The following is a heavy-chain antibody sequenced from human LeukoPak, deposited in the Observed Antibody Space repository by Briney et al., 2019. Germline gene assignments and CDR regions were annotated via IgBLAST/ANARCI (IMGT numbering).Heavy chain of an antibody. CDR3: ARGPPSEISWSALI. CDR1: GFTFSGYV. Sequence: PGGSLRLSCVASGFTFSGYVMTWVRQAPGKGLEWVSVIYSGGSTYYADSVKGRFTISRDNSKNTLYLQMNSLRAEDTAVYYCARGPPSEISWSALIWGQGTMVTVSS. CDR2: IYSGGST. D-gene: IGHD6-13*01. J-gene: IGHJ3*02. V-gene: IGHV3-66*01.